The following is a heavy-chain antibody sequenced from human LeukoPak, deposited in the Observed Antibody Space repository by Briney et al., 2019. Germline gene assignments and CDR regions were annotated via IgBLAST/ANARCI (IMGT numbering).Heavy chain of an antibody. V-gene: IGHV4-39*01. D-gene: IGHD3/OR15-3a*01. Sequence: PSETLSLTCTLSGGSISSSSYYSGWIRQPPGKGLEWIGSIYYSGNTYYNASLKSQVSISINTSKNQFSLRLTSVTPADTAVYYCARQAGSGLFILPGGQGTLVTVSS. CDR3: ARQAGSGLFILP. CDR1: GGSISSSSYY. CDR2: IYYSGNT. J-gene: IGHJ4*02.